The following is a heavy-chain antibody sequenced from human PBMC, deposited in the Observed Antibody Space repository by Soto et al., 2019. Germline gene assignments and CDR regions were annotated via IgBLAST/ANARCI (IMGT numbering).Heavy chain of an antibody. CDR1: GFTFSSYG. CDR2: ISYDGSNK. V-gene: IGHV3-30*18. Sequence: QVQLVESGGGVVQPWRSLILSCAAYGFTFSSYGMHWVRQAPGKGLEWVAVISYDGSNKYYADSVKGRFTISRDNSKNTLYLHMNSLRAEATAVYYCAKDRGAGCVLMVYALLGTADYWGQGTLVPVAT. D-gene: IGHD2-8*01. CDR3: AKDRGAGCVLMVYALLGTADY. J-gene: IGHJ4*02.